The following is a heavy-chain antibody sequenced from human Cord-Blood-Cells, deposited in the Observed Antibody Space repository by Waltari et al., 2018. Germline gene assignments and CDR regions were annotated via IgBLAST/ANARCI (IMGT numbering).Heavy chain of an antibody. D-gene: IGHD2-8*01. CDR2: IKQDGSEK. V-gene: IGHV3-7*01. CDR3: ASTNDAFDI. Sequence: ELHLVESGGGLVQPGGSPRLSCAASGFTFSSYWMSWVRQAPGKGLEWVANIKQDGSEKYYVDSVKGQFTISRDNAKNSLYLQMNSLRAEDTAVYYCASTNDAFDIWGQGTMVTVSS. CDR1: GFTFSSYW. J-gene: IGHJ3*02.